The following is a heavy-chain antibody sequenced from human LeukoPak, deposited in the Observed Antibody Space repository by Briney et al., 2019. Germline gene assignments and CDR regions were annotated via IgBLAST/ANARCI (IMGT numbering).Heavy chain of an antibody. D-gene: IGHD3-3*01. CDR1: GGSISSYY. Sequence: SETLTLTCTVSGGSISSYYWSWIRQPPGKGLEWIGYIYYSGSTNYNPSLKSRVTISVDTSKNQFSLKLSSVTAADTAVYYCARSSILRFLEWLPPYFDYWGQGTLVTVSS. CDR2: IYYSGST. V-gene: IGHV4-59*01. J-gene: IGHJ4*02. CDR3: ARSSILRFLEWLPPYFDY.